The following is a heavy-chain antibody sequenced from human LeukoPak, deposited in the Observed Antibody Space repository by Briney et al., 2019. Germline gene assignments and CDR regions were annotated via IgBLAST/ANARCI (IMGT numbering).Heavy chain of an antibody. Sequence: PSETLSLTCTVSGGSISSYYWSWIRQPPGKGLEWIGYIYYSGSTNYNPSLKSRVTISVDTSKNQFSLKLSSVTAADTAVYYCARRAYDILTGYYTYFDYWGQGTLVTVSS. CDR1: GGSISSYY. J-gene: IGHJ4*02. CDR3: ARRAYDILTGYYTYFDY. CDR2: IYYSGST. D-gene: IGHD3-9*01. V-gene: IGHV4-59*12.